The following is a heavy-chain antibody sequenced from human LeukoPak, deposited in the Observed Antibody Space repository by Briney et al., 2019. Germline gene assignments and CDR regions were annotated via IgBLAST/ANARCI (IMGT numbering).Heavy chain of an antibody. CDR2: ISGSGGSP. CDR3: AKDGSVGATSPYYYYMDV. D-gene: IGHD1-26*01. V-gene: IGHV3-23*01. Sequence: PGGSLRLSCAASGFTFSNYGMSWVRQAPGKGLEWVSAISGSGGSPYYADSVKGRFTISRDNSKNTLYLQMNSLRAEDTAVYYCAKDGSVGATSPYYYYMDVWGKGITVTVSS. CDR1: GFTFSNYG. J-gene: IGHJ6*03.